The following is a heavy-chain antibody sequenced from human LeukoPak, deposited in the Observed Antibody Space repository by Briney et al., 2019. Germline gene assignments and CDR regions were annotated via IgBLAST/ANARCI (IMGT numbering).Heavy chain of an antibody. Sequence: ASVKVSCKASGYTFTSYYMHWVRQAPGQGLEWMGIINPSGGSTSYAQKFQGRVTMTRDTSTSTVYMELSSLRSEDTAVYYCARDSSDGWEQRAFDIWGQGTMVTVSS. D-gene: IGHD1-26*01. V-gene: IGHV1-46*01. CDR3: ARDSSDGWEQRAFDI. J-gene: IGHJ3*02. CDR1: GYTFTSYY. CDR2: INPSGGST.